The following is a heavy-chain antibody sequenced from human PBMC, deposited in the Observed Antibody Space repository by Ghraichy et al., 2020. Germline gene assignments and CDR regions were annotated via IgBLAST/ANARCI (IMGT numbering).Heavy chain of an antibody. D-gene: IGHD3-3*01. V-gene: IGHV1-18*01. CDR2: ISAYNGNT. CDR3: ARVLALFGVVIKSYYYYGMDV. CDR1: GYTFTSYG. Sequence: ASVKVSCKASGYTFTSYGISWVRQAPGQGLEWMGWISAYNGNTNYAQKLQGRVTMTTDTSTSTAYMELRSLRSDDTAVYYCARVLALFGVVIKSYYYYGMDVWGQGTTVTVSS. J-gene: IGHJ6*02.